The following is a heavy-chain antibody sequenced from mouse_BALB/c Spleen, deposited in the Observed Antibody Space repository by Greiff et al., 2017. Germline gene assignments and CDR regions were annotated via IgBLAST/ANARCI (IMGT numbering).Heavy chain of an antibody. CDR1: GFTFSSYG. CDR2: INSNGGST. CDR3: ARGGPFDY. Sequence: EVKLVESGGGLVQPGGSLKLSCAASGFTFSSYGMSWVRQTPDKRLELVATINSNGGSTYYPDSVKGRFTISRDKAKNTLYLQMSSLKSEDTAMYYWARGGPFDYWGQGTTLTVSS. V-gene: IGHV5-6-3*01. J-gene: IGHJ2*01.